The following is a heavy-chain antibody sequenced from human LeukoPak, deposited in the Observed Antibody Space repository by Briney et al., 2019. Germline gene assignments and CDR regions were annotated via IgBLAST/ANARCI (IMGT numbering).Heavy chain of an antibody. CDR2: INPSGGST. J-gene: IGHJ4*02. CDR3: AKSAYFYDSSGCDY. D-gene: IGHD3-22*01. Sequence: ASVTVSYKASVYTFTIYYMHWVRQAPGQGLEWVGIINPSGGSTSYAQKFQGRVTMTRDTSTSTVYMELSSLRSEDTAVYYCAKSAYFYDSSGCDYWGQGTLVTVSA. CDR1: VYTFTIYY. V-gene: IGHV1-46*01.